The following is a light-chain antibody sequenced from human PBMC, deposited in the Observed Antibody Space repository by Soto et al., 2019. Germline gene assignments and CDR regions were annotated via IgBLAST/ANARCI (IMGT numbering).Light chain of an antibody. CDR2: GAS. CDR1: QSVSSN. V-gene: IGKV3-20*01. J-gene: IGKJ4*01. CDR3: QQYGSSPVT. Sequence: EMVMTQSPATLSVSPGERATLSCRASQSVSSNLAWYQQKPGQAPRLLIYGASTRATGTPDRFSGSGFGTQFTLTISRLEPEDFAVYYCQQYGSSPVTFGGGTKVDIK.